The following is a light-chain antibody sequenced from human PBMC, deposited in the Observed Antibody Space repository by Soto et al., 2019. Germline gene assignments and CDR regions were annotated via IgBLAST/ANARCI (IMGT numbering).Light chain of an antibody. J-gene: IGLJ1*01. CDR1: SGDVGRYSF. V-gene: IGLV2-11*01. Sequence: QSVLTQPRSVSGSPGQSVTISCTGTSGDVGRYSFVSWYQQHPGKAPKLILYDIYKRPSGVPDRFSGSKSGNTASLTISGLQAEDETDYYCCSHAGSYVVFGTGTKVTVL. CDR3: CSHAGSYVV. CDR2: DIY.